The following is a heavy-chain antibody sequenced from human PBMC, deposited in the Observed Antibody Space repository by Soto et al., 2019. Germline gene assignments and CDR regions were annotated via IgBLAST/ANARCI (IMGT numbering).Heavy chain of an antibody. V-gene: IGHV3-23*01. CDR2: ISGSGGST. CDR3: AKDKYASGSYYNSVTDY. D-gene: IGHD3-10*01. J-gene: IGHJ4*02. Sequence: GGSLRLSCAASGFTFSSYAMSWVRQAPGKGLEWVSAISGSGGSTYYADSVKGRFTISRDNSKNTLYLQMNSLRAEDTAVYYCAKDKYASGSYYNSVTDYWGQGTLVTVSS. CDR1: GFTFSSYA.